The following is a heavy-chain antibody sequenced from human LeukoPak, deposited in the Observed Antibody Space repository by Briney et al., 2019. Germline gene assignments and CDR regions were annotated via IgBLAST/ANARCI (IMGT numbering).Heavy chain of an antibody. V-gene: IGHV3-23*01. Sequence: PGGSLRLSCAASGFTFSSYAMSWVRQAPGKGLEGVSAISGSGGSTSYADSVKGRFTISRDNSKNTLYLQMNSLRAEDTAVYYCAKDPGYSSGWSRFDYWGQGTLVTVSS. D-gene: IGHD6-19*01. CDR1: GFTFSSYA. CDR3: AKDPGYSSGWSRFDY. J-gene: IGHJ4*02. CDR2: ISGSGGST.